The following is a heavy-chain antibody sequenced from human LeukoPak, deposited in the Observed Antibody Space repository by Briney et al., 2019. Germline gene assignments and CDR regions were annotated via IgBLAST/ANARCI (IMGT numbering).Heavy chain of an antibody. CDR2: IYTGGDI. D-gene: IGHD6-19*01. Sequence: PGESLRLSCAASGFSVSNKYMSWVRQAPGKGLEWVSVIYTGGDIYYADSVRGRFTISRDNSKNTVNLQMNSLRAEDTALYYCAGGQMFTSGGFDDWGQGTLVTVSS. CDR1: GFSVSNKY. CDR3: AGGQMFTSGGFDD. J-gene: IGHJ4*02. V-gene: IGHV3-53*01.